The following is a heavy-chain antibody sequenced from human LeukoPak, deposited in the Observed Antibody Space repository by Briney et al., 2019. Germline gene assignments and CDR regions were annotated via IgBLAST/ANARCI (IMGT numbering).Heavy chain of an antibody. Sequence: PGGSLRLSCAASGLTFSSYGMHWVRQAPGKGLEWVAVIWYDGSNKYYADSVKGRFTISRDNSENTLYLQMNSLRAEDTAVYYCARDRGGYSDYSDFFDAWGQGTLVTFSS. CDR1: GLTFSSYG. CDR2: IWYDGSNK. J-gene: IGHJ4*02. V-gene: IGHV3-33*01. D-gene: IGHD4-11*01. CDR3: ARDRGGYSDYSDFFDA.